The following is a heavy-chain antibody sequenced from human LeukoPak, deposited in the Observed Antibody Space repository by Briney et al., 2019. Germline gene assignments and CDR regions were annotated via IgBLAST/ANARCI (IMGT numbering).Heavy chain of an antibody. V-gene: IGHV3-30*03. CDR3: ARDWQWQQLDGDAFDI. D-gene: IGHD6-13*01. J-gene: IGHJ3*02. Sequence: GRSLTLSCAASGFTFSSYGMHWVRQPPGKGLEWVAVISYDGSNKYYADSVKGRFSISRDNSKNTLYLQMSSLRDEDTAVYYCARDWQWQQLDGDAFDIWGQGTMVTVSS. CDR2: ISYDGSNK. CDR1: GFTFSSYG.